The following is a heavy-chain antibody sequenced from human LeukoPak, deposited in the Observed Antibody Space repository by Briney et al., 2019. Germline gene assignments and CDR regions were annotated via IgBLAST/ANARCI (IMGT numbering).Heavy chain of an antibody. Sequence: NASETLSLTCTVSGGSISSYYWSWIRQPAGKGLEWIGRIYTSGSTNYNPSLKSRVTMSVDTSKNQSSLKLSSVTAADTAVYYCARELRSDYDFWSGYGYYFDYWGQGTLVTVSS. J-gene: IGHJ4*02. CDR2: IYTSGST. CDR3: ARELRSDYDFWSGYGYYFDY. CDR1: GGSISSYY. V-gene: IGHV4-4*07. D-gene: IGHD3-3*01.